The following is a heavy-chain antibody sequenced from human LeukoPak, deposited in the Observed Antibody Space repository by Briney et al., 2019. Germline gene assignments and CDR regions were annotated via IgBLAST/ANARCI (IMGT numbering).Heavy chain of an antibody. J-gene: IGHJ3*02. D-gene: IGHD3-22*01. Sequence: SETLSLTCTVSGGSISSYYWSWIRQPAGKGLEWIGRIYTSWSTNSNPSLKSRVTMSVDTSKNQFSLKLSSVTAADTAVYYCARAISSYYDSSGYRRSDAFDIWGQGTMVTVSS. CDR2: IYTSWST. V-gene: IGHV4-4*07. CDR1: GGSISSYY. CDR3: ARAISSYYDSSGYRRSDAFDI.